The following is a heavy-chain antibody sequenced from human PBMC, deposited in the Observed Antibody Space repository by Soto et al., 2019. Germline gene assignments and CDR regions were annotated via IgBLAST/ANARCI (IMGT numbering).Heavy chain of an antibody. CDR1: GNSFTSYW. Sequence: GESLKISCKASGNSFTSYWISWMRQMPGKGLEWMGRIDPSDSYTSYSPSFQGHVTFSADKSISTAYLQWSSLKASDTAIYYCAQQYTSSSGEVFNWFDPWGQGTLVTVSS. CDR3: AQQYTSSSGEVFNWFDP. D-gene: IGHD3-16*01. J-gene: IGHJ5*02. CDR2: IDPSDSYT. V-gene: IGHV5-10-1*01.